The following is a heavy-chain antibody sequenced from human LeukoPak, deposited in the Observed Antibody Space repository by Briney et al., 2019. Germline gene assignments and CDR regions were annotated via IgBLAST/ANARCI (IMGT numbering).Heavy chain of an antibody. Sequence: PSETLSLTCAVYGGSFSGYYWSWIRHPPGKGLEWIGAINNSGSTNYNPTLKSRVTISVDTSKNQFSLKLSSVTAADTAVYYCARSYYNYYFDYWGQGTLVTVSS. CDR3: ARSYYNYYFDY. CDR2: INNSGST. D-gene: IGHD3-10*01. CDR1: GGSFSGYY. V-gene: IGHV4-34*01. J-gene: IGHJ4*02.